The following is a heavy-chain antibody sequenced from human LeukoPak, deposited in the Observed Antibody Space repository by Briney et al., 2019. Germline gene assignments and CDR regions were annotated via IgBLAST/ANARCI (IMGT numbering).Heavy chain of an antibody. J-gene: IGHJ6*03. CDR3: AVNSGKAYYYYMDV. V-gene: IGHV1-2*02. Sequence: GASVKVSCKASGYTFTGYYMHWVRQAPGQGLEWMGWINPNSGGTNYAQKFQGRVTMTRDTSISTAYMELSRLRSDDTAVYYCAVNSGKAYYYYMDVWGKGTTVTVSS. D-gene: IGHD6-19*01. CDR2: INPNSGGT. CDR1: GYTFTGYY.